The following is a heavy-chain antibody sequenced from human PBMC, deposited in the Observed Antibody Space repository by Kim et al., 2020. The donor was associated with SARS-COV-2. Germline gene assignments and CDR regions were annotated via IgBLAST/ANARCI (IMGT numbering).Heavy chain of an antibody. J-gene: IGHJ4*01. D-gene: IGHD3-10*01. CDR1: GFTFSNYA. Sequence: GGSLRLSCAASGFTFSNYAMAWVRQAPGKGLQWGATISSSGGTTWYAESVKGRFTISRDSSKNTLYLQMNSLSAEDTAVYYCAKDMVRGDPWSYFDYWG. V-gene: IGHV3-23*01. CDR2: ISSSGGTT. CDR3: AKDMVRGDPWSYFDY.